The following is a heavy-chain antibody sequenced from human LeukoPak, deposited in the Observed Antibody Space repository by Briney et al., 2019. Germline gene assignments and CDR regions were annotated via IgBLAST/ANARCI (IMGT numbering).Heavy chain of an antibody. V-gene: IGHV3-33*01. CDR1: GFTFSSYG. CDR2: IWYDGSNK. CDR3: ARDGSFWRGYPYYFDH. J-gene: IGHJ4*02. D-gene: IGHD3-3*01. Sequence: PGGSLRLSCAASGFTFSSYGMHWVRQAPGKGLEWVAIIWYDGSNKYYADSVKGRFTISRDNSKNTLYLQVNSLRAEDTAVYYCARDGSFWRGYPYYFDHWGQGTLVTVSS.